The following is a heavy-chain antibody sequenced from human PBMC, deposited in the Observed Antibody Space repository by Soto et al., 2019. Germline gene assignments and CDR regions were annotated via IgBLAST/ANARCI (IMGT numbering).Heavy chain of an antibody. CDR3: AKDRSSSWYYFDY. CDR1: GFTFSSYA. J-gene: IGHJ4*02. D-gene: IGHD6-13*01. Sequence: ESGGGLVQPGGSLRLSCAASGFTFSSYAMSWVRQAPGKGLEWVSAISGSGGSTYYADAVKGRFTISRDNAKNTLYLQMNGLRAEDTAVYYCAKDRSSSWYYFDYWGQGTLVTVSS. V-gene: IGHV3-23*01. CDR2: ISGSGGST.